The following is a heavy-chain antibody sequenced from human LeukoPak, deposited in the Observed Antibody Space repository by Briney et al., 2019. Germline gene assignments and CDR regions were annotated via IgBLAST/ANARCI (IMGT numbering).Heavy chain of an antibody. Sequence: PGGSLRLSCAASGFTFSTYAMSWVRQAPGKGLEWVSSISGSGGDTYYADSVKGRFTISRDNSKNTLYLQMNSLRAEDTAVYYCAKHTPGYCSSTTCYVGVAFEIWGQGTMVTVSS. D-gene: IGHD2-2*01. J-gene: IGHJ3*02. CDR3: AKHTPGYCSSTTCYVGVAFEI. CDR1: GFTFSTYA. V-gene: IGHV3-23*01. CDR2: ISGSGGDT.